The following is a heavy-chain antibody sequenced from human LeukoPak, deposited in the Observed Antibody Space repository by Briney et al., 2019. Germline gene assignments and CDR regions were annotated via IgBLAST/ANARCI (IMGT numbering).Heavy chain of an antibody. CDR1: GGSISSSSYY. J-gene: IGHJ3*02. Sequence: PSETLSLTCSVSGGSISSSSYYWGWIRQPPGKGLEWIVSIYYSGSTYYNPSLQSRVSISVDTSKSQFSLKLSSVTAADTAVYYCARSPVVDDAFDILGQGTMVTGSS. D-gene: IGHD4-23*01. CDR2: IYYSGST. V-gene: IGHV4-39*01. CDR3: ARSPVVDDAFDI.